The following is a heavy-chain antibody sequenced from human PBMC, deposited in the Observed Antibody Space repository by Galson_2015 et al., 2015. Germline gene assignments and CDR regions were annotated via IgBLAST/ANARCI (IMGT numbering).Heavy chain of an antibody. D-gene: IGHD3-10*01. V-gene: IGHV6-1*01. CDR3: ARGLWFGELFDY. Sequence: CAISGDSVSSNSAAWNWIRQSPSRGLEWLGRTYYRSKWYNDYAVSVKSRITINPDTSKNQFSLKLSSVTAADTAVYYCARGLWFGELFDYWGQGTLVTVSS. CDR1: GDSVSSNSAA. CDR2: TYYRSKWYN. J-gene: IGHJ4*02.